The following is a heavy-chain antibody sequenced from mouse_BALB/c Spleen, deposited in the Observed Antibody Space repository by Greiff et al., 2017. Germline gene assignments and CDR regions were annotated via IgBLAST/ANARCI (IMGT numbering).Heavy chain of an antibody. CDR1: GFSLSTSGMG. CDR3: ARKYGNYVRAMDY. CDR2: IYWDDDK. J-gene: IGHJ4*01. V-gene: IGHV8-12*01. Sequence: QVQLKESGPGILQPSQTLSLTCSFSGFSLSTSGMGVSWIRQPSGKGLEWLAHIYWDDDKRYNPSLKSRLTISKDTSRNQVFLKITSVDTADTATYYCARKYGNYVRAMDYWGQGTSVTVSS. D-gene: IGHD2-10*02.